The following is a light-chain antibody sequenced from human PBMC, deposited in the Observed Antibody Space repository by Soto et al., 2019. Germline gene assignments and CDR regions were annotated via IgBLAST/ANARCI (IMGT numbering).Light chain of an antibody. J-gene: IGKJ1*01. CDR3: QQYDSYSWT. CDR2: DAS. V-gene: IGKV1-5*01. CDR1: QNIRNW. Sequence: DIQMTQSPSTLSASVGDSVTITCRASQNIRNWLAWYQQKPGKAPKLLIYDASSLESGVPSRFSGSGSGTEFTLTISSLQTDDFASYYCQQYDSYSWTFGQGTKVDIK.